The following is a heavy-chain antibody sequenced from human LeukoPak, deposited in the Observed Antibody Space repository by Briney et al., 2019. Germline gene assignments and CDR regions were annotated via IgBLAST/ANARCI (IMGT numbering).Heavy chain of an antibody. D-gene: IGHD1-26*01. CDR3: ARGEWELHPFDY. J-gene: IGHJ4*02. CDR1: GLTFSDEY. V-gene: IGHV3-11*01. CDR2: ISNTGDFI. Sequence: PGGSLRLSCAASGLTFSDEYMSWIRQAPGKGLEWVSYISNTGDFIAYADSVKGRFTISRDNAKKSLYLQMNSLRAEDTAVYYCARGEWELHPFDYWGQGTLVTVSS.